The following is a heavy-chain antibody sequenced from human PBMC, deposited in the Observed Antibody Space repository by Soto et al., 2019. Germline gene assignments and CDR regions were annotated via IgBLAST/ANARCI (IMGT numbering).Heavy chain of an antibody. CDR1: GYKFATYL. Sequence: GESLQISCEGSGYKFATYLISWVRQMPGRGLAWMGIIYPGKSKTIYSPSFQGLVTISADTSLNTAYLQGDSLGASDAAIYYCARGCNGSARRFDPGGQGTMVSVYS. V-gene: IGHV5-51*01. CDR3: ARGCNGSARRFDP. CDR2: IYPGKSKT. D-gene: IGHD2-8*01. J-gene: IGHJ5*02.